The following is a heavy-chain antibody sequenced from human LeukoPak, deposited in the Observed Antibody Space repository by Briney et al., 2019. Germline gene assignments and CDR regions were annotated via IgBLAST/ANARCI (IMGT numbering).Heavy chain of an antibody. CDR1: GGSFSGYY. Sequence: PSETLSLTCAVYGGSFSGYYWSWIRQPPGKGLEWIGEINHSGSTNYNPSLKSRVTISVDTSKNQFSLKLSSVTAADTAVYYCAGYAYYFDYWGQGTLVTVSS. V-gene: IGHV4-34*01. CDR2: INHSGST. CDR3: AGYAYYFDY. J-gene: IGHJ4*02.